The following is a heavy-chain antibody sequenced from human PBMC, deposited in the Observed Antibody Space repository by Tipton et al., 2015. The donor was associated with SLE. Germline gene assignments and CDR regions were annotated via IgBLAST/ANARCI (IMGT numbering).Heavy chain of an antibody. V-gene: IGHV4-59*01. J-gene: IGHJ3*02. D-gene: IGHD4-17*01. CDR2: IYHSGST. Sequence: TLSLTCSVSGASISHYYWSWIRQPPGGVLEWIGNIYHSGSTNYNPSLKSRVTMSVDMPNNQFSLKLTSVTAADTAVYYCARRLRRGGAFDIWGQGTMVTVSS. CDR1: GASISHYY. CDR3: ARRLRRGGAFDI.